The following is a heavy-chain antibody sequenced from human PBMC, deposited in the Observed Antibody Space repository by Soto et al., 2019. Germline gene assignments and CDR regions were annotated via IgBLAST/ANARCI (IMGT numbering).Heavy chain of an antibody. J-gene: IGHJ4*02. CDR2: IYYSGST. Sequence: PSETLSLTCTVSGGSISSGGYYWSWIRQHPGKGLEWIGYIYYSGSTYYNPSLKSRVTISVDTSKNQFSLKLSSVTAADTAVYYCARSLRAVVVAHDYWGQGTLVTVSS. V-gene: IGHV4-31*03. CDR1: GGSISSGGYY. D-gene: IGHD3-22*01. CDR3: ARSLRAVVVAHDY.